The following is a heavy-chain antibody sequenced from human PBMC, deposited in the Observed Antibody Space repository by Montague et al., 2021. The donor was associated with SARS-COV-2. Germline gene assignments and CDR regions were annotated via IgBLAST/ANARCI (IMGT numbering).Heavy chain of an antibody. D-gene: IGHD4-23*01. Sequence: SETLSLTCAVYGGSFSGYYWTWIRQSPGKGLEWIAEINHSGTTNYNFNPSLRSRVTISVDTPKSQFSLKLSSVTAADTGVYYCARWDPQTLTLIGLRGKSASDYWSQGTLVTVSS. CDR3: ARWDPQTLTLIGLRGKSASDY. J-gene: IGHJ4*02. V-gene: IGHV4-34*01. CDR1: GGSFSGYY. CDR2: INHSGTT.